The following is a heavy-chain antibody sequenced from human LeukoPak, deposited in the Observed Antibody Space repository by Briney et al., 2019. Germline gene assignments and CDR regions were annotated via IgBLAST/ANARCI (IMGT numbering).Heavy chain of an antibody. D-gene: IGHD3-22*01. CDR2: ISYDGSNK. CDR3: AKDIRSQYDSSGYYYGYYYYGMDV. Sequence: PGRSLRLSCAASGFTFSSYGMHWVRQAPGKGLEWVAVISYDGSNKYYADSVKGRFTISRDNSKNTLYLQMNSLRAEDTAVYYCAKDIRSQYDSSGYYYGYYYYGMDVWGQGTTVTVSS. J-gene: IGHJ6*02. CDR1: GFTFSSYG. V-gene: IGHV3-30*18.